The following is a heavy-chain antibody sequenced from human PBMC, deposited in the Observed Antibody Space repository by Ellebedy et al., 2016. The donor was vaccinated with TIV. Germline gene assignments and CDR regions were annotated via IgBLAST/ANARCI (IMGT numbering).Heavy chain of an antibody. CDR3: AREVGGGGAY. V-gene: IGHV3-7*01. D-gene: IGHD2-21*01. Sequence: GESLKISXAASGFTFNNYWMTWVRQAPGKGLEWVTNIKHDGSEKYYVDSVKGRFTVSRDNAKNSLYLQMNSLRGEDTAVYYCAREVGGGGAYWGQGTLVTVSS. CDR2: IKHDGSEK. J-gene: IGHJ4*02. CDR1: GFTFNNYW.